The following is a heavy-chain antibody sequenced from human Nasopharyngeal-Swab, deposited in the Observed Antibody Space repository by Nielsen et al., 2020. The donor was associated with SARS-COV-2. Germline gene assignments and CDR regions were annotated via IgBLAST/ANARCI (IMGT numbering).Heavy chain of an antibody. CDR2: ISWNSGSI. D-gene: IGHD2-15*01. J-gene: IGHJ3*02. CDR3: AKDNEVVAATATWTFDI. Sequence: SCAASGFTFDDYAMHWVRPAPGKGLEWVSGISWNSGSIGYADSVKGRFTISRDNAKNSLYLQMNSLRAEDTALYYCAKDNEVVAATATWTFDIWGQGTMVTVSS. V-gene: IGHV3-9*01. CDR1: GFTFDDYA.